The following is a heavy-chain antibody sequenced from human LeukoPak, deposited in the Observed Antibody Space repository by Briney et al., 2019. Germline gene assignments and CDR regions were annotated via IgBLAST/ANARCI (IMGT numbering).Heavy chain of an antibody. CDR3: ARDGGVDTAMVRFYY. CDR2: IYHSGST. CDR1: GGSISSYNL. J-gene: IGHJ4*02. D-gene: IGHD5-18*01. V-gene: IGHV4-4*02. Sequence: PSETLTLTCAVSGGSISSYNLWWLVQPPPKEGLWLIGEIYHSGSTNYNPSLKSRVTISVDKSKNQFSLKLSSVTAADTAVYYCARDGGVDTAMVRFYYGGQGTLVTVSS.